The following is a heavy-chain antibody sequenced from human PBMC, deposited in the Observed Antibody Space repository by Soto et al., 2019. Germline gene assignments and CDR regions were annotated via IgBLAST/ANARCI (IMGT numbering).Heavy chain of an antibody. J-gene: IGHJ2*01. V-gene: IGHV4-61*03. CDR2: IFYTGVT. Sequence: QVQLQESGPGLVKPSETLSLTCSVSGGSVSNASFYWTWIRQAPGTGLEYIGYIFYTGVTNYNPSLSSRVTISLNTSKNHCSLKLNSMTAADTAVYYCVRVLDSSCYADLWGRGTLGAFSS. CDR1: GGSVSNASFY. CDR3: VRVLDSSCYADL. D-gene: IGHD3-22*01.